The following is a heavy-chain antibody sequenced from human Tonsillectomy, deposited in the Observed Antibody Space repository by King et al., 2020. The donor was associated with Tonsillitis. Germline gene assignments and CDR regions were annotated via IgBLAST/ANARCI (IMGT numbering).Heavy chain of an antibody. V-gene: IGHV3-53*01. J-gene: IGHJ6*02. CDR3: ARDPVSTTDYGMDV. D-gene: IGHD4-11*01. CDR1: GFTVYNNY. Sequence: QLVQSGGGLIQPGGSLRLSCAASGFTVYNNYMSWVRQAPGKGLEWVSFIYTDGRTYYADSVKGRFTISRDNSKNTVYLQMNSLRAEDTAVYYCARDPVSTTDYGMDVWGQGTTVTVS. CDR2: IYTDGRT.